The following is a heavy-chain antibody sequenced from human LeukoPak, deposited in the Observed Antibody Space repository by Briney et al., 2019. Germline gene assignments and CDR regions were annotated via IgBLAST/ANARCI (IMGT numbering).Heavy chain of an antibody. CDR1: GGSISSYN. J-gene: IGHJ4*02. CDR3: ARHSSGWSFDS. Sequence: SETLSLTCTVSGGSISSYNWSWIRQPAGKGLEWIGRLYSSGSTNYSPSLKSRITMSADTSKNQFSLKLNSVTAADTAVYYCARHSSGWSFDSWGLGTLVTVSS. V-gene: IGHV4-4*07. CDR2: LYSSGST. D-gene: IGHD6-19*01.